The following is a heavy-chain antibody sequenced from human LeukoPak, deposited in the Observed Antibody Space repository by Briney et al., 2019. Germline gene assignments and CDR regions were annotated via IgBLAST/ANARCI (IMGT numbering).Heavy chain of an antibody. CDR2: VYSTGTP. J-gene: IGHJ4*01. CDR3: ARGLQERDIIRGFDF. D-gene: IGHD3-10*01. V-gene: IGHV4-4*07. Sequence: PSETLSLTCSVSGYSISSNYNWTWIRQPAGRGLEWIGRVYSTGTPNYNPSLKSRVTMSVDTSKNQFSLTLNSVTAADTALYFCARGLQERDIIRGFDFWGPGILVTVSS. CDR1: GYSISSNYN.